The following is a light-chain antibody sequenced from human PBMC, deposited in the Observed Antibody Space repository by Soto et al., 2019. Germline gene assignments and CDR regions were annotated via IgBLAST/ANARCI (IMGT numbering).Light chain of an antibody. CDR2: GIS. V-gene: IGKV3D-15*01. CDR3: QQHGQWPIT. CDR1: QIVNSN. Sequence: IGVTHSASTLSVSPGERATLSCRASQIVNSNYLAWYQQKPGQAPRLLIYGISKRATDIPDRFSGSGSGTEFTLTISSLQPEDFATYYCQQHGQWPITFGQGTLL. J-gene: IGKJ5*01.